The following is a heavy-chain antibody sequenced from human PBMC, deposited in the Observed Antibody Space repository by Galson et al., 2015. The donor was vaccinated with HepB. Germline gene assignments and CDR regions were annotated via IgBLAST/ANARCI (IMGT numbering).Heavy chain of an antibody. J-gene: IGHJ4*02. CDR2: IIPIFGTA. Sequence: VSCKASGGIFTTYAISWVRQAPGQGLEWMGGIIPIFGTANYAQNFQGRVTITSDESTTTGFMELTSLRSEDTAVYFCARGEYYYDISGYYYHFDSWGQGTRVTVSS. CDR1: GGIFTTYA. CDR3: ARGEYYYDISGYYYHFDS. D-gene: IGHD3-22*01. V-gene: IGHV1-69*01.